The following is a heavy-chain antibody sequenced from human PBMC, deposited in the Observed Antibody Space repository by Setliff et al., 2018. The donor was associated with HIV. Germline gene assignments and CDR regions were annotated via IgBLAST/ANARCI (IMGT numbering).Heavy chain of an antibody. V-gene: IGHV4-31*03. CDR1: GGSVNSDRYY. J-gene: IGHJ4*02. CDR2: IYYSGST. D-gene: IGHD2-15*01. CDR3: ARLVVSTRDYFDY. Sequence: LSLTCSVSGGSVNSDRYYWTWIRHHPGKGLEWIGYIYYSGSTDYNPSLESRLAISIDTSGNHVSLNLTSVTAADTAIYYCARLVVSTRDYFDYWGPGKLVTVSS.